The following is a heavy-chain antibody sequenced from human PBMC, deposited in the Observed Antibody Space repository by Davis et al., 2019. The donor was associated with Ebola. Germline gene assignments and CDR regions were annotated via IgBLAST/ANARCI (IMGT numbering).Heavy chain of an antibody. CDR2: ISFDGIIK. J-gene: IGHJ4*02. D-gene: IGHD3-3*01. CDR3: ANLEGGD. Sequence: GESLKISCAASGFTFNNYGLHWVRQAPGKGLEWVAVISFDGIIKDYSDSVKGRFTISRDNSKNMLFLQMSSLRPEDSAVYFCANLEGGDWGQGILVTVSS. V-gene: IGHV3-30*18. CDR1: GFTFNNYG.